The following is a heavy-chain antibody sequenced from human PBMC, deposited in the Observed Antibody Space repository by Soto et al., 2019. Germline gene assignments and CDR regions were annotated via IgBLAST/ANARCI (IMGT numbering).Heavy chain of an antibody. V-gene: IGHV5-51*01. D-gene: IGHD1-26*01. CDR2: IYPGDSDT. Sequence: EVQLVQSGAEVKKPGESLKISCKGSGYSFTSYWIGWVRQMPGKGLEWMGIIYPGDSDTRYSPSFQGQVTISADKSISTAYLQWSSLKASDTAMYYCARQNQWELLPYYYYGMDVWGQGTTVTVSS. CDR1: GYSFTSYW. CDR3: ARQNQWELLPYYYYGMDV. J-gene: IGHJ6*02.